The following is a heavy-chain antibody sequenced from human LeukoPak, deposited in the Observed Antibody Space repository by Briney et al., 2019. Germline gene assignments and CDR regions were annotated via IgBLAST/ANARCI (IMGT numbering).Heavy chain of an antibody. D-gene: IGHD3-3*02. V-gene: IGHV3-23*01. J-gene: IGHJ4*02. Sequence: GGSLRLSCAASGFTFSTYSMSWVRQAPGKGLEWVSVISGNGGDTFYADSVKGRFTISRDNSKNTLYVQMNSLRVEDTAVYYCAKQNSPFSGPFDYWGQGTLVTVSS. CDR1: GFTFSTYS. CDR3: AKQNSPFSGPFDY. CDR2: ISGNGGDT.